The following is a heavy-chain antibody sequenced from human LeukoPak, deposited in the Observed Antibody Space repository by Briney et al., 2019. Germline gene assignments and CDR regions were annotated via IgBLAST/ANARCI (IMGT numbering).Heavy chain of an antibody. V-gene: IGHV4-38-2*02. J-gene: IGHJ4*02. CDR2: IYHSGST. CDR1: GYSISSGYY. CDR3: AREEYYDSSGYFYFDY. D-gene: IGHD3-22*01. Sequence: SETLSLTCTVSGYSISSGYYWGWIRQPPGKGLEWIGSIYHSGSTYYNPSLKSRVTISVDTSKNQFSLKLSSVTAADTAVYYCAREEYYDSSGYFYFDYWGQGTLVTVSS.